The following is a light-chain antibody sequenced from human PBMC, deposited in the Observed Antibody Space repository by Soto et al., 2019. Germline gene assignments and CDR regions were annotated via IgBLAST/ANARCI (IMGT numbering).Light chain of an antibody. J-gene: IGKJ4*01. Sequence: EVVLTQSPVTLSLSPGEGATLSCRASQSFRGLLAWYQQKPGQAPRLLIYDAYNRATGIPPRFSGSGSGTDFTLTISRLEPEDFAVYYCQQYGSSPTFGGGTKVDIK. CDR3: QQYGSSPT. CDR2: DAY. V-gene: IGKV3-20*01. CDR1: QSFRGL.